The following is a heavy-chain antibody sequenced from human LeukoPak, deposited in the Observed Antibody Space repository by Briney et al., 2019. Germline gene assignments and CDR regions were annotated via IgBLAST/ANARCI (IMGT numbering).Heavy chain of an antibody. D-gene: IGHD6-13*01. CDR2: MYSGGDT. Sequence: GGSLRLSCAASGFTVSDNYMSWVRQASGKGLEWVSVMYSGGDTYYADSVKGRFTFSRDISKNTLYLQMNGLRTEDTAMYYCARDAPQVPAAGVLASWGQGTLVTVSS. CDR1: GFTVSDNY. CDR3: ARDAPQVPAAGVLAS. J-gene: IGHJ5*02. V-gene: IGHV3-53*01.